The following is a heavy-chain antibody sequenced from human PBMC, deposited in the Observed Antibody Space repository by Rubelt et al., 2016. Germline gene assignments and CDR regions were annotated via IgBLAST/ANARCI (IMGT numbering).Heavy chain of an antibody. J-gene: IGHJ5*02. D-gene: IGHD2-2*01. CDR1: GGSISSYY. CDR2: IYYSGST. V-gene: IGHV4-59*01. CDR3: ARVGVVPAAIVTGWFDP. Sequence: QVQLQESGPGLVKPSETLSLTCTVSGGSISSYYWSWIRQPPGKGLEWIGYIYYSGSTNYNPSLKSRVTISVDTSKNQFSLKLSSVTAADTAVYCCARVGVVPAAIVTGWFDPWGQGTLVTVSS.